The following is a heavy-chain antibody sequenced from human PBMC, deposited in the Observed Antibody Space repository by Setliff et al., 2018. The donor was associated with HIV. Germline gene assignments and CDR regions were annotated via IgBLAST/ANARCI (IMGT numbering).Heavy chain of an antibody. CDR2: ISAYTGHT. V-gene: IGHV1-18*01. D-gene: IGHD1-26*01. Sequence: GASVKVSCKASGYSFINYGISWVRQAPGQGPEWMGWISAYTGHTDYAPRLLGRVTMTTDTSTSTAYMELRRLTSDDTAVYYCARARLQGIVTAVGPRDNCLDPWGQGTRVTVSS. CDR3: ARARLQGIVTAVGPRDNCLDP. J-gene: IGHJ5*02. CDR1: GYSFINYG.